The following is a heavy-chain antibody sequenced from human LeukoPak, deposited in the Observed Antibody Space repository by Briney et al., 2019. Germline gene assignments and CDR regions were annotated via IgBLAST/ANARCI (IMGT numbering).Heavy chain of an antibody. CDR2: IYPGDSDT. Sequence: GESLKISCKGSGYTFTTYWIGWVRQMPGKGLEWMGVIYPGDSDTRYSPCFQGQVTISADKSISTAYLQWTSLKASDTAMYYCARSELRGRSFDIWGQGTMVTVSS. CDR3: ARSELRGRSFDI. V-gene: IGHV5-51*01. CDR1: GYTFTTYW. D-gene: IGHD3-16*01. J-gene: IGHJ3*02.